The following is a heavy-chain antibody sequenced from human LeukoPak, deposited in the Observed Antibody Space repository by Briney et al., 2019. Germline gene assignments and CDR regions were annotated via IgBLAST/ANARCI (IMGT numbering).Heavy chain of an antibody. Sequence: ASVKVSCKASGYTFTSYDINWVRQATGQGLEWMGWMNPNSGNTGYAQKFQGRVTMTRNTSISTAYMELSSLRSEDTAVYYCARRLSLRRWLVKVFDIWGQGTMVTVSS. CDR3: ARRLSLRRWLVKVFDI. V-gene: IGHV1-8*01. CDR1: GYTFTSYD. D-gene: IGHD6-19*01. CDR2: MNPNSGNT. J-gene: IGHJ3*02.